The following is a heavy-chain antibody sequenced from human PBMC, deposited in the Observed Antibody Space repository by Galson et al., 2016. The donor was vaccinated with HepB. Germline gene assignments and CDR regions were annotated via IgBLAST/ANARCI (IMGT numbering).Heavy chain of an antibody. CDR3: AKGVGIVSLASTRLDYYYYYMEA. Sequence: SLRLSCAVSGFTFSNYAMSWVRQKAGKGLEWVSAVSGSGYTTHFADSAKGRFTISRDNSKNTLYLQMNSLRAEDTAVYYCAKGVGIVSLASTRLDYYYYYMEAGGKGTTVTVSS. V-gene: IGHV3-23*01. J-gene: IGHJ6*03. CDR2: VSGSGYTT. D-gene: IGHD5/OR15-5a*01. CDR1: GFTFSNYA.